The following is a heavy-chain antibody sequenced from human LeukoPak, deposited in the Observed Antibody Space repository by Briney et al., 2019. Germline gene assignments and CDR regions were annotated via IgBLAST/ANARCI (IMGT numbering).Heavy chain of an antibody. V-gene: IGHV4-39*01. CDR1: GGSISSSSYY. Sequence: SETLSLTCTVSGGSISSSSYYWGWIRPPPGKGLEWIGSIYYSGSTYYNPSLKSRVTISVDTSKNQFSLKLSSVTAADTAVYYCARLITGDDYWGQGTLVTVSS. J-gene: IGHJ4*02. CDR2: IYYSGST. CDR3: ARLITGDDY. D-gene: IGHD7-27*01.